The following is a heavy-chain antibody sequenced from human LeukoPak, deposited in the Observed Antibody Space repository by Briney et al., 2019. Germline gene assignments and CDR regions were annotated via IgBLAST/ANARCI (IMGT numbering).Heavy chain of an antibody. D-gene: IGHD6-13*01. V-gene: IGHV7-4-1*02. CDR2: INTNTGNP. Sequence: ASVKVSCKASGYTFTSYAMNWVRQAPGQGLEWMGWINTNTGNPTYAQGFTGRFVFSLDASVSTAYLQISSLKAEDTAVYYCARGFIAAAGTFLFGYWGQGTLVTVSS. J-gene: IGHJ4*02. CDR3: ARGFIAAAGTFLFGY. CDR1: GYTFTSYA.